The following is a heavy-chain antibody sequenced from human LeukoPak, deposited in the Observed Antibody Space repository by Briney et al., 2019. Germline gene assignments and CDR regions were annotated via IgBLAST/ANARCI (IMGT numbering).Heavy chain of an antibody. CDR1: GGSISTYY. V-gene: IGHV4-59*08. CDR3: ARVFGGPVSRRFDP. CDR2: IYYTGST. D-gene: IGHD4-23*01. Sequence: SETLSLTCTLSGGSISTYYWSWVRQPPGKGLEWIGYIYYTGSTDYNPSLKSRVTMSVDTSKNQFSLKLSSVTAADTAVYYCARVFGGPVSRRFDPWGQGTQVTVSS. J-gene: IGHJ5*02.